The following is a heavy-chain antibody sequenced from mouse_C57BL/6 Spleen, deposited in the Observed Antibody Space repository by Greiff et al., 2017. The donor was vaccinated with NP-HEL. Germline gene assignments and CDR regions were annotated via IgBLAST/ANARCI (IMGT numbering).Heavy chain of an antibody. CDR1: GFNIKDDY. V-gene: IGHV14-4*01. J-gene: IGHJ3*01. Sequence: EVQLQQSGAELVRPGASVKLSCTASGFNIKDDYMHWVKQRPEQGLEWIGWIDPENGETEYASKCQGKATITADISSNTAYLQLSSLTSEDTAVYYCTTLGPLSSWGQGTLVTVSA. CDR2: IDPENGET. CDR3: TTLGPLSS. D-gene: IGHD4-1*01.